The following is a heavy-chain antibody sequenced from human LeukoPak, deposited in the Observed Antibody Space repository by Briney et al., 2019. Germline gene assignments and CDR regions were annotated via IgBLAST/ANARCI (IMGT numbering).Heavy chain of an antibody. CDR1: GFTVSSNY. J-gene: IGHJ4*02. V-gene: IGHV3-66*01. D-gene: IGHD6-19*01. CDR3: ARSAVAPQIFDY. CDR2: IYSGGST. Sequence: GGSLRLSCAASGFTVSSNYMSWVRQAPGKGLEWVSVIYSGGSTYYADSVKGRFTISRDNSKSTLYLQMNSLRAEDTAVYYCARSAVAPQIFDYWGQGTLVTVSS.